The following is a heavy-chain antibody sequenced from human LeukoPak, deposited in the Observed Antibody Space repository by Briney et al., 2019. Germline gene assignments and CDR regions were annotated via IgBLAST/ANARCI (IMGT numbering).Heavy chain of an antibody. V-gene: IGHV1-8*02. CDR1: GGTFSTYA. CDR2: MNPNSGNT. J-gene: IGHJ6*03. CDR3: ARGDDFWSGYYYYYYYYMDV. D-gene: IGHD3-3*01. Sequence: GASVKVSCKASGGTFSTYAIVWVRQATGQGLEWMGWMNPNSGNTGYAQKFQGRVTMTRNTSISTAYMELSSLRSEDTAVYYCARGDDFWSGYYYYYYYYMDVWGKGTTVTVSS.